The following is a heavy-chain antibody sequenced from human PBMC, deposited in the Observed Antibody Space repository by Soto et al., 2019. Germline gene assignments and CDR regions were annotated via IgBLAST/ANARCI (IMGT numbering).Heavy chain of an antibody. D-gene: IGHD3-3*01. CDR3: ARVPCCELGVVITQADYYYYYMDV. J-gene: IGHJ6*03. CDR2: ISSSGSTI. Sequence: GGSLRLSCAASGFTFSDYYMSWIRQAPGKGLEWVSYISSSGSTIYYADSVKGRFTISRDNAKNSLYLQMNSLRAEDTAVYYCARVPCCELGVVITQADYYYYYMDVWGKGTTVTVSS. CDR1: GFTFSDYY. V-gene: IGHV3-11*01.